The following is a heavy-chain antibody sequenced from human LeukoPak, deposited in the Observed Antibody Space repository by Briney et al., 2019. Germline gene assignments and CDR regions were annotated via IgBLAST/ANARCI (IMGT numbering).Heavy chain of an antibody. J-gene: IGHJ4*02. V-gene: IGHV4-4*07. CDR1: GGSMSSYY. CDR3: AREHYYGSGAGAIDFDY. Sequence: SETLSLTCTGSGGSMSSYYWSWIREPAGKGLEWIGRIYTSGSTNYNPSLKSRVTMSVDTSKNQFSLKLSSVTAADTAVYYCAREHYYGSGAGAIDFDYWGQGTLVTVSS. D-gene: IGHD3-10*01. CDR2: IYTSGST.